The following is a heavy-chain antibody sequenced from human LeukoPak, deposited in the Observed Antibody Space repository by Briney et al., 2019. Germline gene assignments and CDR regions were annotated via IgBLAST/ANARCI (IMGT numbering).Heavy chain of an antibody. CDR2: ISGSGGST. V-gene: IGHV3-23*01. CDR1: GLTFSSYG. CDR3: AREEGYCSGGSCYSGDAFDI. Sequence: GGSLRRSCAASGLTFSSYGKSWVRQAPGKGLEWVSAISGSGGSTYYADSVKGRFTISRDNAKNSLYLQMNSLRAEDTAVYYCAREEGYCSGGSCYSGDAFDIWGQGTMVTVSS. J-gene: IGHJ3*02. D-gene: IGHD2-15*01.